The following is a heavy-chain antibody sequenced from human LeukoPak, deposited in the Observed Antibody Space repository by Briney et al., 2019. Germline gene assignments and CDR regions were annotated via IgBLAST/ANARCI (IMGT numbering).Heavy chain of an antibody. CDR1: GGTFSSYA. CDR2: ISNYNGNT. V-gene: IGHV1-18*01. CDR3: ARAALDSKFAFDI. J-gene: IGHJ3*02. Sequence: ASVKVSCKASGGTFSSYAISWVRQAPGQGLEWMGWISNYNGNTNYAQKFRDRFTMTIDTSTTTSYMELRSLRSDDTAVYYCARAALDSKFAFDIWGQGTMVTVSS.